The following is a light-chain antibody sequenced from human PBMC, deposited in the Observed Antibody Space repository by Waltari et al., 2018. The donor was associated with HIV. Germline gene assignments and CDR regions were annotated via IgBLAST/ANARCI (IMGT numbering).Light chain of an antibody. V-gene: IGLV2-14*01. CDR1: RNDIGTYKY. CDR3: SSYTSSTTVI. CDR2: DVT. Sequence: QSALTQPASVSGSPGQSITISCTGSRNDIGTYKYVSWYQQHPGKAPKVLIYDVTKRPSGVSDRFSGSKSGNTASLVISGLQTDDEADYYCSSYTSSTTVIFGGGTKLTVL. J-gene: IGLJ2*01.